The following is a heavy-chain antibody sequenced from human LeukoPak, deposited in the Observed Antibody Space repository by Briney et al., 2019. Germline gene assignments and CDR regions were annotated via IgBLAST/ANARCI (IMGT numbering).Heavy chain of an antibody. CDR2: IIPIFGTA. V-gene: IGHV1-69*05. Sequence: SVKVSXKASGGTFSSYAISWVRQAPGQGLEWMGGIIPIFGTANYAQKFQGRVTITTDESTSTAYMELSSLRSEDTAVYYCARGAYYDSSGYSPEWGQGTLVTVSS. J-gene: IGHJ4*02. CDR1: GGTFSSYA. D-gene: IGHD3-22*01. CDR3: ARGAYYDSSGYSPE.